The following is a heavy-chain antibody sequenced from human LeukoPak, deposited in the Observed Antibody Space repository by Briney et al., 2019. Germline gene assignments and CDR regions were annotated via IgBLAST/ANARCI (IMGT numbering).Heavy chain of an antibody. CDR2: INDDGSAT. V-gene: IGHV3-74*01. J-gene: IGHJ4*02. CDR3: AREILAPGKTHDY. Sequence: GGSLRLSCAASGFTFSNYWMHWVRQVPGKGLVWVSRINDDGSATFYADSVKGRFTISRDNAKNTLFLQINSLRAEDTAVYYCAREILAPGKTHDYWGQGTLVTVSS. CDR1: GFTFSNYW.